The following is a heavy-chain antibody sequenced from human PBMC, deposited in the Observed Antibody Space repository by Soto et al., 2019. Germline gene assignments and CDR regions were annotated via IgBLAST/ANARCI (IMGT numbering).Heavy chain of an antibody. V-gene: IGHV1-2*02. CDR3: ARTCSYDFCSGYCNNWFDP. Sequence: GASVPVSFTSSGSIFTSYSVHLVRQTPGQGLEWMGVVNPSGGATNYAQKFQGRVTMTRDTSISTAYMELSRLRSDDTAVYYCARTCSYDFCSGYCNNWFDPRRQGTLVTVS. CDR1: GSIFTSYS. CDR2: VNPSGGAT. D-gene: IGHD3-3*01. J-gene: IGHJ5*02.